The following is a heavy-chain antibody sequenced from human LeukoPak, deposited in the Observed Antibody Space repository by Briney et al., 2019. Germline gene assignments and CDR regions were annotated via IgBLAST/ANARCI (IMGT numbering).Heavy chain of an antibody. J-gene: IGHJ6*02. Sequence: SAPLSLPSTVPGGSISSYYWSWVRQPPGKGLEWIGHIYYSGITEYNLSVKSRFTISGDTAKTQFSLGLSAVTAADTAVYYCARVLHGTSPYYYYYGMNVWGQGTTVTVSS. CDR3: ARVLHGTSPYYYYYGMNV. V-gene: IGHV4-59*01. CDR2: IYYSGIT. D-gene: IGHD4-23*01. CDR1: GGSISSYY.